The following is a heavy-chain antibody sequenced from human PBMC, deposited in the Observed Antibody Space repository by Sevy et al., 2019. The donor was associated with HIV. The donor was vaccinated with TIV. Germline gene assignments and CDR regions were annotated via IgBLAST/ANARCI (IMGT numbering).Heavy chain of an antibody. CDR1: GFTFSSYA. Sequence: GGSLRLTCAASGFTFSSYAMSWVRQAPGKGLEWVSAISGSGGSTYYADSVKGRFTISRDNSKNTLYLQMNSLRAEDTAVYYCAKGGTALYYYYGMDVWDQGTTVTVSS. CDR2: ISGSGGST. J-gene: IGHJ6*02. D-gene: IGHD1-1*01. V-gene: IGHV3-23*01. CDR3: AKGGTALYYYYGMDV.